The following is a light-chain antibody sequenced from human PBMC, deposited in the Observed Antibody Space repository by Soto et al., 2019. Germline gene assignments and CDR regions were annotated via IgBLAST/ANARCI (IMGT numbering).Light chain of an antibody. V-gene: IGKV3-20*01. Sequence: ENVLTQSPGTLSLSPGERATLSCRASQSVSGSYLAWYQQKPGQAPRLLIYAASSRATGIPDRFSGSASGTDFTLTISRLEPEDFAVYHCQQYGDSPLTFGGGPKVDIK. CDR3: QQYGDSPLT. CDR1: QSVSGSY. J-gene: IGKJ4*01. CDR2: AAS.